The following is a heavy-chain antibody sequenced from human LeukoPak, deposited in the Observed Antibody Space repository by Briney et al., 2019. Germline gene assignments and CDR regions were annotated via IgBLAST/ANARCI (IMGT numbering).Heavy chain of an antibody. Sequence: PSETLSLTCTVSGGSISSSTYFWGWIRQPPGKGLEWIGTIYYSGSTYYNPSLKSRVTISVDSSKNQFSLRLSSVTAADTAVYYCARGGSAAGVPAFDIWGQGTMVTVSS. CDR2: IYYSGST. J-gene: IGHJ3*02. CDR1: GGSISSSTYF. D-gene: IGHD2-15*01. V-gene: IGHV4-39*07. CDR3: ARGGSAAGVPAFDI.